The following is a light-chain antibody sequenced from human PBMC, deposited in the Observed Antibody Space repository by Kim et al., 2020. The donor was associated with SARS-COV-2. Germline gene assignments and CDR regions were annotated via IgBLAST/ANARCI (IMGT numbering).Light chain of an antibody. Sequence: GKTPPCTGRAGWGLSSDLAWYQQNPGQAPRLLIYGASTGATAIPDSFSGIGSGTDFTLPISGLEPEDFAVYHCRSYGSSPLTFGGGTKVDIK. CDR2: GAS. V-gene: IGKV3-20*01. CDR1: WGLSSD. CDR3: RSYGSSPLT. J-gene: IGKJ4*01.